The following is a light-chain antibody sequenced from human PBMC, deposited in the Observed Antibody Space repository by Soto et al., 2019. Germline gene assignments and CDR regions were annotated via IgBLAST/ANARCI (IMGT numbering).Light chain of an antibody. J-gene: IGKJ3*01. V-gene: IGKV3-20*01. CDR2: AAS. Sequence: EIVFTHSPGTLSLSPGERATLSCRASQSVSSTFLAWYQQKPGQAPRLLIYAASSRATGIPDRFSGRGSGTDFTLTISLLEAEDVAVYCWQQYGSSLFSFGRGTKVDVK. CDR3: QQYGSSLFS. CDR1: QSVSSTF.